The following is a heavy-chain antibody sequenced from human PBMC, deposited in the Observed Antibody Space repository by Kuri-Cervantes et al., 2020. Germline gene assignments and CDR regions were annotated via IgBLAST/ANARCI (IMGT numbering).Heavy chain of an antibody. CDR1: GFTFSSYD. V-gene: IGHV3-13*01. D-gene: IGHD3-22*01. CDR2: IGTAGDT. J-gene: IGHJ6*02. CDR3: ARALDYDSSGYRHGYYYYGMDV. Sequence: GESLKISCAASGFTFSSYDMHWVHQATGKGLEWVSAIGTAGDTYYPGSVKGRFTISRENAKNSLYLQMNSLRAGDTAVYYCARALDYDSSGYRHGYYYYGMDVWGQGTTVTVSS.